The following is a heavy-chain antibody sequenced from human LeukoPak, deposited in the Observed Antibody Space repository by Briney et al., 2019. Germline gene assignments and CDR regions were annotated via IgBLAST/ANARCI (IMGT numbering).Heavy chain of an antibody. D-gene: IGHD2-8*02. Sequence: GGSLRLSCAASGFTFSNYAMSWVRQAPGKGLEWVSAIRGSGDKTYYADSVKGRFTISRDNSKNTLYLQMNSLRVEDTAVYYYAKDKAGTSSIYWYFFDYWGQGTLVTLSS. J-gene: IGHJ4*02. V-gene: IGHV3-23*01. CDR2: IRGSGDKT. CDR1: GFTFSNYA. CDR3: AKDKAGTSSIYWYFFDY.